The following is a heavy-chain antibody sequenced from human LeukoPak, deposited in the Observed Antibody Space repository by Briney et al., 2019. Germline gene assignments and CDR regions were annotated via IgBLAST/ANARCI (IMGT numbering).Heavy chain of an antibody. CDR1: GYSFTSYW. V-gene: IGHV5-51*01. CDR2: IYPSDFDT. J-gene: IGHJ5*02. D-gene: IGHD1/OR15-1a*01. CDR3: ARSGTSGTRWFDP. Sequence: GESLKISCKGYGYSFTSYWIGWVRQMPGMGLEWVGSIYPSDFDTRYSPSFQGQVTISADKSISTAYLQWSSLKASDTAMYYCARSGTSGTRWFDPWGQGTLVTVSS.